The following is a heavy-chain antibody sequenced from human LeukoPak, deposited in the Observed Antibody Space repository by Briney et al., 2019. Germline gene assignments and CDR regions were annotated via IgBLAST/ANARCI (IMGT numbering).Heavy chain of an antibody. CDR1: GFTFSSYA. J-gene: IGHJ4*02. D-gene: IGHD6-13*01. V-gene: IGHV3-30-3*01. Sequence: GGSLRLSCVASGFTFSSYAMHWVRQAPGKGLEWVAVISYDGSNKYYADSVKGRFTISRDNSKNTLYLQMNSLRAEDTAVYYCASIPGIAAAGTVDYWGQGTLVTVSS. CDR3: ASIPGIAAAGTVDY. CDR2: ISYDGSNK.